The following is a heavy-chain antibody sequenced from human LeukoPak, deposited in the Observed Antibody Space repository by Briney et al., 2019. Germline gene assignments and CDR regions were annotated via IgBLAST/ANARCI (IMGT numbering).Heavy chain of an antibody. CDR1: GGTFSSYA. J-gene: IGHJ5*02. CDR2: IIPIFGTA. CDR3: ARDHDIGVVDIVATYNWFDP. Sequence: SVKVSCKASGGTFSSYAISWVRQAPGQGLEWMGGIIPIFGTANYAQKLQGRVTITADESTSTAYMELSSLRSEDTAVYYCARDHDIGVVDIVATYNWFDPWGQGTLVTVSS. D-gene: IGHD5-12*01. V-gene: IGHV1-69*01.